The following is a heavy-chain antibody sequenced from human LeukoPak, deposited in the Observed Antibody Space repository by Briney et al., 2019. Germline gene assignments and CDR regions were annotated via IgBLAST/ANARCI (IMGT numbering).Heavy chain of an antibody. J-gene: IGHJ6*04. V-gene: IGHV3-21*01. D-gene: IGHD3-10*01. Sequence: RAGGSLRLSCAASGFTFSSYSMNWVRQAPGKGLEWVSSISSSSSYIYYADSVKGRFTISRDNAKNTLYLQMNSLKDEDAAVYYCVRDNYYRMDVWGKGTTVTVSS. CDR1: GFTFSSYS. CDR3: VRDNYYRMDV. CDR2: ISSSSSYI.